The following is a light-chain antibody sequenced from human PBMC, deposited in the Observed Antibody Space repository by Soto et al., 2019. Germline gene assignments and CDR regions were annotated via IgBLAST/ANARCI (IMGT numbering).Light chain of an antibody. CDR1: SSDVGGYNY. CDR3: SSYTSSSTLYV. Sequence: QSALTQPASVSGSPGQSITISCTGTSSDVGGYNYVSWYQQHPGKAPKLRIYDVSNRPSGVSNRFSGSKSGNTASLTICGLQAEDEADYYCSSYTSSSTLYVFGTGTKVTVL. CDR2: DVS. J-gene: IGLJ1*01. V-gene: IGLV2-14*01.